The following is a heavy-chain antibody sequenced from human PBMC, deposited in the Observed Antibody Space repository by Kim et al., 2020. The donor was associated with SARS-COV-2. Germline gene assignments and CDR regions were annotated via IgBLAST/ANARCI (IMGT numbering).Heavy chain of an antibody. CDR3: ASQPGYSYGLGAFDI. D-gene: IGHD5-18*01. Sequence: PSFQGQVTISADKSISTAYLQWSSLKASDTAMYYCASQPGYSYGLGAFDIWGQGTMVTVSS. V-gene: IGHV5-51*01. J-gene: IGHJ3*02.